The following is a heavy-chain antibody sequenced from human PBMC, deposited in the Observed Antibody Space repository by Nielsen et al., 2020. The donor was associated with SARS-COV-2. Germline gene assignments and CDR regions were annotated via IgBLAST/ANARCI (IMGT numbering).Heavy chain of an antibody. CDR2: ISYDGSNK. CDR1: GFTFSSYA. J-gene: IGHJ4*02. Sequence: GGSLRLSCAASGFTFSSYAMHWVRQAPGKGLEWVAVISYDGSNKYYADSVKGRFTISRDNSKNTLYLQMNSLRAEDTAVYYCARIVLGAPLDYWGQGTLVTVSS. V-gene: IGHV3-30-3*01. CDR3: ARIVLGAPLDY. D-gene: IGHD2-15*01.